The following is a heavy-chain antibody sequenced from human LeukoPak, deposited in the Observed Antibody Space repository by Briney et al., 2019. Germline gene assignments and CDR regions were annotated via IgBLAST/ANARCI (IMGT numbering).Heavy chain of an antibody. D-gene: IGHD3-10*01. V-gene: IGHV1-3*01. Sequence: GASVKVSCKASGYTFTSYAMHWVRQAPGQRLEWMGWINAGNGNTKYSQKFQGRVTITRDTSASTAYMELSSLRSEDTAVYYCAREGFDSGSPPFDYWGQGTLVTVSS. J-gene: IGHJ4*02. CDR1: GYTFTSYA. CDR3: AREGFDSGSPPFDY. CDR2: INAGNGNT.